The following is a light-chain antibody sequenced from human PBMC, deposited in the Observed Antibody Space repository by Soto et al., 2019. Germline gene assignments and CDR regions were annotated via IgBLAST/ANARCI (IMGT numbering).Light chain of an antibody. Sequence: DIQLTQSPSFLSASVGARITITCRSSQGISSYLAWYQQKPGKAPKLLIYSVSTLQSVVPSRFSGSGSGTEFTLTSRSLQPADFATYDCQQINSYPLAFGGGTKLEIK. CDR3: QQINSYPLA. V-gene: IGKV1-9*01. J-gene: IGKJ4*01. CDR1: QGISSY. CDR2: SVS.